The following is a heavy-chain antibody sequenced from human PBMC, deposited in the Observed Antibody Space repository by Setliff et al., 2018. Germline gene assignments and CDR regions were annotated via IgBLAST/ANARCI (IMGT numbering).Heavy chain of an antibody. CDR1: GGSISSSSYY. CDR2: INHSGST. D-gene: IGHD3-10*01. J-gene: IGHJ4*02. CDR3: ARGLSRGGY. V-gene: IGHV4-39*07. Sequence: SETLSLTCTVSGGSISSSSYYWGWIRQPPGKGLEWIGSINHSGSTNYNPSLKSRVTISVDTSKNQFSLKLSSVTAADTAVYYCARGLSRGGYWGQGTLVTVPS.